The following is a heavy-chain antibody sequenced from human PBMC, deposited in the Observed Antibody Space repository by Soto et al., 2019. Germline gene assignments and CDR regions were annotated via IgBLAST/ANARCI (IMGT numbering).Heavy chain of an antibody. CDR2: IYYSGSS. CDR1: GGSISSVCYY. V-gene: IGHV4-30-4*01. J-gene: IGHJ4*02. CDR3: ARDRERGYSYGYFDY. D-gene: IGHD5-18*01. Sequence: SETLCLTWTVSGGSISSVCYYWSWIRQPPGKGLEWLGYIYYSGSSYYNPSLKSRITISVDTSKNQFSLNLSSVTAADTAVYYCARDRERGYSYGYFDYWGQGTLVTV.